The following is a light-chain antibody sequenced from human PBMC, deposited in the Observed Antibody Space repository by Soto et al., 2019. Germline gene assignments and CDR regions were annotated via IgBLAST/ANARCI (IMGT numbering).Light chain of an antibody. Sequence: GDRVTITCRASQSISSWLAWYKQKPGKAPKLLIYDASSLESGVPSRVSGSGSGTEFTLTISSLKPDDFETYYCQQYNSYSWTFGQGTKVDIK. CDR3: QQYNSYSWT. CDR1: QSISSW. CDR2: DAS. V-gene: IGKV1-5*01. J-gene: IGKJ1*01.